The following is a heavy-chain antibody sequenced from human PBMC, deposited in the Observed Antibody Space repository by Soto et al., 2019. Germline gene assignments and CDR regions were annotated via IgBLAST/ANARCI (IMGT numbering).Heavy chain of an antibody. D-gene: IGHD4-17*01. CDR3: VSQRTTVPTQAYFDY. CDR2: VYYRGRS. V-gene: IGHV4-39*01. CDR1: GGSVTNSSYY. J-gene: IGHJ4*02. Sequence: SLTCTVSGGSVTNSSYYWGWIRQSPGKGLEWIGSVYYRGRSYSKSSVKSRVTISVDTSKNRFSLSLNSVTASDTAVYFCVSQRTTVPTQAYFDYWGPGALVTV.